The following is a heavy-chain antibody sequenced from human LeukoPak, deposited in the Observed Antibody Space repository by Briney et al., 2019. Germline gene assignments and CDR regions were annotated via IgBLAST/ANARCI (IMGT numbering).Heavy chain of an antibody. Sequence: ASVKVSCKVSGYTLTELSMHWVRQAPGRGLEWMGGFDPEDGETIYAQKFQGRVNMTEDTSTDTAYMELSSLRSEDTAVYYCATLSITMVRGALDYWGQGTLVTVSS. CDR2: FDPEDGET. CDR1: GYTLTELS. CDR3: ATLSITMVRGALDY. J-gene: IGHJ4*02. D-gene: IGHD3-10*01. V-gene: IGHV1-24*01.